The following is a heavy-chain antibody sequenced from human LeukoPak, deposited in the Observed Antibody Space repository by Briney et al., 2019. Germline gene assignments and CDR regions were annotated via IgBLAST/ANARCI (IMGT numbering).Heavy chain of an antibody. CDR2: IKQDGSEK. J-gene: IGHJ4*02. CDR1: GLTFSSYW. Sequence: GGSLRLSCAASGLTFSSYWMSWVRQAPGKGLEWVANIKQDGSEKYYVDSVKGRFTISRDNAKNSLYLQMNSLRAEDTAVYYCARVLGGSYFGAHYWGQGTLVTVSS. CDR3: ARVLGGSYFGAHY. D-gene: IGHD1-26*01. V-gene: IGHV3-7*01.